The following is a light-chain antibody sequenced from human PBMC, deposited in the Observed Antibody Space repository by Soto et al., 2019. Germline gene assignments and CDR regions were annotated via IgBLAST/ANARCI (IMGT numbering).Light chain of an antibody. CDR3: QQYGSSPT. V-gene: IGKV3-20*01. Sequence: ESGLTQSPGTLSLSPGERVTLSCRASRSVSSNYLAWYQQKPGQAPRLLIYAASRKATGIPDRFSGSGSGTDFTLTISRLEPEDFEVYCCQQYGSSPTFGQGTKVEIK. J-gene: IGKJ1*01. CDR2: AAS. CDR1: RSVSSNY.